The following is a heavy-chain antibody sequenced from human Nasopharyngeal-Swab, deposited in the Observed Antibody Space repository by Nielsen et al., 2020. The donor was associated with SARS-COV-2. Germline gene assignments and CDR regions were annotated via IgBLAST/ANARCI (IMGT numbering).Heavy chain of an antibody. V-gene: IGHV3-11*06. Sequence: LSLTCAASGFTFSDYYMLWIRQAPGTGLGWVSYISSSSSYTNYADSVKGRFTISRDNAKNSLYLQMNSLRAEDTAVYYCARVSPPLLTGPYYYYGMDVWGQGTTVTVSS. CDR1: GFTFSDYY. CDR2: ISSSSSYT. J-gene: IGHJ6*02. CDR3: ARVSPPLLTGPYYYYGMDV. D-gene: IGHD3-9*01.